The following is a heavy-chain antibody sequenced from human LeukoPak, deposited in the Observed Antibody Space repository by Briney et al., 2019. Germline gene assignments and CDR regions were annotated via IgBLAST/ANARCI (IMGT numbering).Heavy chain of an antibody. D-gene: IGHD5-18*01. CDR1: GFTFTSYA. J-gene: IGHJ4*02. CDR2: ISGSGGST. CDR3: AKVGYSYGRFDD. V-gene: IGHV3-23*01. Sequence: GGSLRLSCAASGFTFTSYAMSWVRQAPGKGLEWVSGISGSGGSTSYGDSVKDRFTISRDNSKNTLYLRMNSLRAEDTAIYYCAKVGYSYGRFDDWGQGTLVTVSS.